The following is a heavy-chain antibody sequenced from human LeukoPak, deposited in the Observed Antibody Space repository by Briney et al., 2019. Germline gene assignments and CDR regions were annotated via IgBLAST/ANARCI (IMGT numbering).Heavy chain of an antibody. Sequence: GGSLRLSCAASGFTFSSYAMSWVRQAPGRGLEWVSAISGSGGSTYYADSVKGRFTISRDNSKNTLYLQMNSLRAEDTAVYYCAGADCSGGSCAFDYWGQGTLVTVSS. V-gene: IGHV3-23*01. CDR1: GFTFSSYA. D-gene: IGHD2-15*01. CDR2: ISGSGGST. CDR3: AGADCSGGSCAFDY. J-gene: IGHJ4*02.